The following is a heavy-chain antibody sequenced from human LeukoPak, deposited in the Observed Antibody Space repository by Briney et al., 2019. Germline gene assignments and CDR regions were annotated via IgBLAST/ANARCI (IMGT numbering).Heavy chain of an antibody. V-gene: IGHV4-59*12. J-gene: IGHJ4*02. D-gene: IGHD3-22*01. CDR1: GGSISSYY. CDR2: IYDSGST. CDR3: ARPRGYYYDSSGPPFDY. Sequence: PSETLSLTCTVSGGSISSYYWSWIRQPPGKGLEWIGYIYDSGSTNYNPSLKSRVTISVDTSKNQFSPKLSSVTAADTAVYYCARPRGYYYDSSGPPFDYWGQGTLVTVSS.